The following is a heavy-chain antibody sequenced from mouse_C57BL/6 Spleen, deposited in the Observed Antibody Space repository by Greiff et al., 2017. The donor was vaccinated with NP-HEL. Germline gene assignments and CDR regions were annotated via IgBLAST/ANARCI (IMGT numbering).Heavy chain of an antibody. CDR2: IYPGSGST. D-gene: IGHD1-1*01. J-gene: IGHJ4*01. CDR3: ARLCFYYGSSYDYAMDY. CDR1: GYTFTSYW. V-gene: IGHV1-55*01. Sequence: QVQLQQPGAELVKPGASVKMSCKASGYTFTSYWITWVKQRPGQGLEWIGDIYPGSGSTNYNEKFKSKATLTVDTSSSTAYMQLSSLTSEDSAVYYCARLCFYYGSSYDYAMDYWGQGTSVTVSS.